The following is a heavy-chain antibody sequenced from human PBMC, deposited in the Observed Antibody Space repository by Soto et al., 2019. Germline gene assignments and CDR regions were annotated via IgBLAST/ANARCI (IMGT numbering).Heavy chain of an antibody. J-gene: IGHJ5*02. D-gene: IGHD6-13*01. CDR3: ARVTLGGLAWGNIAAAHQRRNWFDP. Sequence: PSETLSLTCAVYGGSFSGYYWSWIRQPPGKGLEWIGEINHSGSTNYNPSLKSRVTISVDTSKNQFSLKLSSVTAADMAVYYCARVTLGGLAWGNIAAAHQRRNWFDPWGQGTLVTVSS. CDR2: INHSGST. V-gene: IGHV4-34*01. CDR1: GGSFSGYY.